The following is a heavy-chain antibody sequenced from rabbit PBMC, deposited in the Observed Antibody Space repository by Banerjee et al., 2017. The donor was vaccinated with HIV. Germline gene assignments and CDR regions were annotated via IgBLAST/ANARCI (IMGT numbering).Heavy chain of an antibody. J-gene: IGHJ4*01. V-gene: IGHV1S40*01. D-gene: IGHD6-1*01. Sequence: QSLEESGGDLVKPGASLTLTCTASGFSFSSSDYMCWVRQAPGKGLEWIACIYGGSSSDTYYASWAKGRFTISKTSSTTVTLQMTSLTAADTATYFCARHPDAGAADYAYATFNFWGPGTLVTVS. CDR2: IYGGSSSDT. CDR3: ARHPDAGAADYAYATFNF. CDR1: GFSFSSSDY.